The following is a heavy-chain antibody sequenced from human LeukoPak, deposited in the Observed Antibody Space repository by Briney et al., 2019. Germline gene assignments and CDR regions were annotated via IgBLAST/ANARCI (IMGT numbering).Heavy chain of an antibody. V-gene: IGHV1-69*05. CDR2: IIPIFGTA. CDR1: GGTFSSYA. D-gene: IGHD2-2*01. Sequence: ASVKVSCKASGGTFSSYAISWVRQAPGQGLEWMGGIIPIFGTANYAQKFQGRVTITTDESTSTAYMELSSLRSEDTAVYYCASALYCSSTSCPGGHFDYWAREPWSPSPQ. CDR3: ASALYCSSTSCPGGHFDY. J-gene: IGHJ4*02.